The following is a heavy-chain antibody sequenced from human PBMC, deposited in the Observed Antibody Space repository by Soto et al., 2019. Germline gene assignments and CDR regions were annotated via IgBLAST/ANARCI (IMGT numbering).Heavy chain of an antibody. CDR2: IYPGDSDT. D-gene: IGHD3-16*01. J-gene: IGHJ6*02. Sequence: PGESLKISCKGSGYSFTSYWIAWVRQMPGKGLEWMGIIYPGDSDTRYSPSFQGQFTISADKSISTAYLQWSSLKASDTAMYYCASLTFNFDYSASSDIDVWGQGNTVTVSS. V-gene: IGHV5-51*01. CDR1: GYSFTSYW. CDR3: ASLTFNFDYSASSDIDV.